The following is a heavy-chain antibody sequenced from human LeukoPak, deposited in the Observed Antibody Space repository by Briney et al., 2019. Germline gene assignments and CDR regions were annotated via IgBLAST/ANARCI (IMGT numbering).Heavy chain of an antibody. CDR1: GYTFDNYD. J-gene: IGHJ4*02. D-gene: IGHD2-2*01. V-gene: IGHV1-8*03. CDR2: MNPNSGNT. Sequence: ASVEVSCKASGYTFDNYDINWVRQATGQGLEWMGWMNPNSGNTGYAQKFQGRVTSTMDTSRSTAYMELSSLRSEDTAVYYCARSTKYCSSTSCYWFDYWGQGTLVTVSS. CDR3: ARSTKYCSSTSCYWFDY.